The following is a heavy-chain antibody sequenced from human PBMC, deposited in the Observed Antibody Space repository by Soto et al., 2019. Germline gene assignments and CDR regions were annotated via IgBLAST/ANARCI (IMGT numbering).Heavy chain of an antibody. J-gene: IGHJ4*02. V-gene: IGHV3-11*06. CDR3: AREGSNYYDSSGYSY. D-gene: IGHD3-22*01. Sequence: AGGSLRLSCAASGFTFSDYYMSWIRQAPGKGLEWVSYISSSSSYTNYADSVKGRFTISRDNAKNSLYLQMNSLRAEDTAVYYCAREGSNYYDSSGYSYWGQGTLVTVSS. CDR2: ISSSSSYT. CDR1: GFTFSDYY.